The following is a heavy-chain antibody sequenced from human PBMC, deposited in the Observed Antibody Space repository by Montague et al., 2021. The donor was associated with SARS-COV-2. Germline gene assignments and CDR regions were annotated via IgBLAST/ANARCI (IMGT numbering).Heavy chain of an antibody. V-gene: IGHV4-38-2*02. CDR1: GFSIGSGDY. Sequence: SETLSPTRTVSGFSIGSGDYWGWIRQPPGKGLEWIGSIYHSGTTYYNPSLQSRLTMSIDTSTNQFSLRLTSVTAADTAVFFCVREKAGGLRNVFDIWGQGTTVTVSS. CDR2: IYHSGTT. J-gene: IGHJ3*02. CDR3: VREKAGGLRNVFDI.